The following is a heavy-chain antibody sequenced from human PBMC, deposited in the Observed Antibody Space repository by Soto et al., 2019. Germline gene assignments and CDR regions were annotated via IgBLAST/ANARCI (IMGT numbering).Heavy chain of an antibody. Sequence: QVHLQESGPGLVKPSQTLSLACTVSGASISSGDYYWSWIRQSPGKGLEWIGYIYYSGTAYYNPSLKSRVAISVDTSENQFSLRLSSVTAADTAVYHCAREGSGYVLPYNWFDPWGQGTLVTVSS. CDR1: GASISSGDYY. V-gene: IGHV4-30-4*01. CDR3: AREGSGYVLPYNWFDP. CDR2: IYYSGTA. D-gene: IGHD5-12*01. J-gene: IGHJ5*02.